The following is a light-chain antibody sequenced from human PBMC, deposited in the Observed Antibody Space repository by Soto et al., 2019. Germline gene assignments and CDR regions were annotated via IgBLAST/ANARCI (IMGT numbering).Light chain of an antibody. CDR3: QQYDNLPLT. CDR2: DAS. CDR1: QDIKNY. Sequence: DIKMTQSPSSLSASVGDRVTITCHASQDIKNYLNWYQQKSGKAPKLLIYDASDLETGVPSRFSGSGSGTDFTFTINSLQPEDIATYYCQQYDNLPLTFGGGTNVDIK. J-gene: IGKJ4*01. V-gene: IGKV1-33*01.